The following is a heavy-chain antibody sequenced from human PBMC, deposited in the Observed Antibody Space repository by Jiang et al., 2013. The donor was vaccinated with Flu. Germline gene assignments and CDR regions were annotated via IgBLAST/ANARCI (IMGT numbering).Heavy chain of an antibody. V-gene: IGHV5-51*01. J-gene: IGHJ4*02. CDR2: PGDSDT. Sequence: PGDSDTRYSPSFQGQVTISADKSISTAYLQWSSLKASDTAMYYCAMQYSSGWLDSDIRAFDYWGQGTLVTVSS. CDR3: AMQYSSGWLDSDIRAFDY. D-gene: IGHD6-19*01.